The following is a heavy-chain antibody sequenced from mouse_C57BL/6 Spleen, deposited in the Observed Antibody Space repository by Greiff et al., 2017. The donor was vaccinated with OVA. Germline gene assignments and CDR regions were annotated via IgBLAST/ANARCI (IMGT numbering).Heavy chain of an antibody. CDR3: ARSDDYDPY. D-gene: IGHD2-4*01. Sequence: QVQLQQSGAELVRPGTSVKVSCKASGYAFTNYLIEWVKQRPGQGLEWIGVINPGSGVTNYNEKFKGKATLTADKSSSTAYMQLSSLTSEDSAVYFCARSDDYDPYWGQGTLVTVSA. J-gene: IGHJ3*01. CDR1: GYAFTNYL. V-gene: IGHV1-54*01. CDR2: INPGSGVT.